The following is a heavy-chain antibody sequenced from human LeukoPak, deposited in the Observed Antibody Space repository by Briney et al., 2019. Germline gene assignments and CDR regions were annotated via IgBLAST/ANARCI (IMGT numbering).Heavy chain of an antibody. CDR2: IGSDSNP. CDR3: ARDLHYYLAMDV. J-gene: IGHJ6*02. V-gene: IGHV3-23*01. CDR1: GFTFSAYA. Sequence: GGSLSLSCTASGFTFSAYAMTWVRQAPGKGLEWVSSIGSDSNPHYSESVKARFAISRDNSKSMLFLQLNSLRAEDTALYYCARDLHYYLAMDVWGQGTTVTVSS.